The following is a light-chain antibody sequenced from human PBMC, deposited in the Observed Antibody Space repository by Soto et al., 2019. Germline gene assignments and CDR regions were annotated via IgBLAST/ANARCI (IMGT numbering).Light chain of an antibody. CDR3: QQYNSYPWA. CDR2: KAS. Sequence: DIQMTQSPSTLSASVGDRVTITCRASQSISSWLAWYQQKPGKAPKLLIYKASSLESGVPSRFSGSGSGTEFTLTISSMPTDDFANYYCQQYNSYPWAFGQGTKVDIK. V-gene: IGKV1-5*03. CDR1: QSISSW. J-gene: IGKJ1*01.